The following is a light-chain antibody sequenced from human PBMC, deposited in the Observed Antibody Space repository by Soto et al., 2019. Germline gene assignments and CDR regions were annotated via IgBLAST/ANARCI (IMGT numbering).Light chain of an antibody. CDR2: GAS. CDR3: QQYNNWPMWT. V-gene: IGKV3-15*01. CDR1: QSITRN. Sequence: IVMTQSPATLSVSPVERATLSCRASQSITRNLAWYQQSPGQAPRLLIYGASTRATGIPARFSGSGPGTEFTLTINSLQSEDFAVYYCQQYNNWPMWTFGQGTKVDIK. J-gene: IGKJ1*01.